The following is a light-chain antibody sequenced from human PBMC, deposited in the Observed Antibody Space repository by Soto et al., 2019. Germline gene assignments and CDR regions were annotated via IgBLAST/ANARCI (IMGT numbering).Light chain of an antibody. CDR1: SSDVGGYNY. Sequence: QSALTQPRSVSGSPGQSITISCTGTSSDVGGYNYVSWYRQHPGKAPKLMIYDVSHRPSGVPDRFSGSKSGNTASLTISGLQAEDEADYYCCSYAGSYTHYVFGTGTKLTVL. V-gene: IGLV2-11*01. J-gene: IGLJ1*01. CDR3: CSYAGSYTHYV. CDR2: DVS.